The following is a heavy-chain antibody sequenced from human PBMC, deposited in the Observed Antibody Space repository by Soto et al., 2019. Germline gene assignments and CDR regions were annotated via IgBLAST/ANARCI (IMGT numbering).Heavy chain of an antibody. J-gene: IGHJ4*02. V-gene: IGHV4-59*08. CDR2: IYYSGST. D-gene: IGHD3-10*01. CDR1: GGSISSYY. Sequence: PSETLSLTFSVSGGSISSYYWSWIRQPPGKGLEWIGYIYYSGSTNYNPSLKSRVTISVDTSKNQFSLKLNSMTAADTAVYYCARHNYGSGSTYFDHWGQGTLVNVS. CDR3: ARHNYGSGSTYFDH.